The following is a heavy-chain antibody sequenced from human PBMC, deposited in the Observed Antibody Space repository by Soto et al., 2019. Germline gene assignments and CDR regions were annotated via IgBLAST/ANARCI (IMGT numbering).Heavy chain of an antibody. Sequence: QVQLQQWGAGLLKPSETLSLTCAVYGGSFSGYYWSWIRQPPGKGLEWIGEINHSGSTNYNPSLKSRATISVATTKNQFSLKLSSVTAADTAVYYCACRRTVVYCSGGSCYSSGPRYYYYYMDVWGKGTTVTVSS. V-gene: IGHV4-34*01. J-gene: IGHJ6*03. D-gene: IGHD2-15*01. CDR3: ACRRTVVYCSGGSCYSSGPRYYYYYMDV. CDR2: INHSGST. CDR1: GGSFSGYY.